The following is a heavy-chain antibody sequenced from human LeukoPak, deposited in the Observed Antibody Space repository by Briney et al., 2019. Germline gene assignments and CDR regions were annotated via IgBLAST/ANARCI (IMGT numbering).Heavy chain of an antibody. Sequence: GRSLRLSCAASGFTFSSYGMHWVRQAPGKGLEWVAVIWYDGSSEYCADSVKGRFTISRDNSKNTLYLQMNSLRAEDTAVYYCARDHEWGRAYFDYWGQGTLVTVSS. V-gene: IGHV3-33*01. CDR2: IWYDGSSE. CDR1: GFTFSSYG. D-gene: IGHD1-26*01. J-gene: IGHJ4*02. CDR3: ARDHEWGRAYFDY.